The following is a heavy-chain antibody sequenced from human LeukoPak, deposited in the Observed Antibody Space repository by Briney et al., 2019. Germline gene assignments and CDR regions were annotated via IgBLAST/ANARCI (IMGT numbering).Heavy chain of an antibody. Sequence: GGSPRLSCEASGFTFSNYAMSWVRQAPGKGLEWVSSISGSSDNTNYADSVKGRFTISRDNSKNILYLQMNSLTAEDTAVYWCAKDPINWGSIYFDCWGQGTWVTVSP. CDR2: ISGSSDNT. D-gene: IGHD7-27*01. CDR3: AKDPINWGSIYFDC. J-gene: IGHJ4*02. V-gene: IGHV3-23*01. CDR1: GFTFSNYA.